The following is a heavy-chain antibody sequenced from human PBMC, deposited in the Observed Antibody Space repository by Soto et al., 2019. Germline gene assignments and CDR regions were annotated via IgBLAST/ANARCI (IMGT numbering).Heavy chain of an antibody. CDR1: GFTFSDYA. CDR3: AEGPLGDSLTGYYVAYAPFDS. Sequence: EVPVLESGGGLVQPGGPLRLSCAASGFTFSDYAMSWVRQAPGKGLEWVSVMSGSGGSTYYADAVKGRFTISRDDSKDTQYLQMNSLRAEDTGIYYCAEGPLGDSLTGYYVAYAPFDSWGQGTLVTVSS. V-gene: IGHV3-23*01. D-gene: IGHD3-9*01. CDR2: MSGSGGST. J-gene: IGHJ4*02.